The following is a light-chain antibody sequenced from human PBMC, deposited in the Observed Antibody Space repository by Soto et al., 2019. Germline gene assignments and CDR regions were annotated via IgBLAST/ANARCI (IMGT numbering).Light chain of an antibody. Sequence: DIQMTQSPSSLSASVRDRVTITCRASQSISSYLNWYQQKPGNAPELLIYAASSLQSGVPSRFSGSGSGTDFTLTISSLQPEDFATYYCQQSFSTPPTFGQGTRLEIK. V-gene: IGKV1-39*01. CDR1: QSISSY. J-gene: IGKJ5*01. CDR3: QQSFSTPPT. CDR2: AAS.